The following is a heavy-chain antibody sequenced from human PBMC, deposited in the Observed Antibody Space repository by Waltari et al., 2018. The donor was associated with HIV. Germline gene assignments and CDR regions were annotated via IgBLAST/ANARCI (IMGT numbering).Heavy chain of an antibody. CDR3: ARGSPPYIAVAGHGTPWV. V-gene: IGHV1-2*02. J-gene: IGHJ6*02. Sequence: QVQLVQSGADVKKPGASVKVSCKASGYTFTGYYMHWVRQAPGQGLEWMGWINPSSGGTKYAQKLQGRVTMTRDTSISTAYRERSRLRSDDTAVYYCARGSPPYIAVAGHGTPWVWGQGTTVTVSS. CDR1: GYTFTGYY. CDR2: INPSSGGT. D-gene: IGHD6-19*01.